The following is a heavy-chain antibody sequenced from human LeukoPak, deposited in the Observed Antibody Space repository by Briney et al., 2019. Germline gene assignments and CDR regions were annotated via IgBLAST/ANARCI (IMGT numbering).Heavy chain of an antibody. V-gene: IGHV1-69*01. CDR1: GGTFSSYA. J-gene: IGHJ6*04. CDR2: IIPIFGTA. CDR3: ARGLPVVPAAIPRGYYYYYGMDV. D-gene: IGHD2-2*01. Sequence: SVKVSCKASGGTFSSYATSWVRQAPGQGLEWMGGIIPIFGTANYAQKFQGRVTITADESTSTAYMELSSLRSEDTAVYYCARGLPVVPAAIPRGYYYYYGMDVWGKGTTVTVSS.